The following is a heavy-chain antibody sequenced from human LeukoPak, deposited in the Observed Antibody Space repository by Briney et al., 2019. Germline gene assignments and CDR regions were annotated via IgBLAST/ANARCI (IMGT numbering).Heavy chain of an antibody. CDR1: GYTFTGYY. CDR2: ISTYNGNT. Sequence: GASVKVSCKASGYTFTGYYMHWVRQAPGQRPEWMGWISTYNGNTKYALKFQDRVTLTRDTSTTTAYMELRGLTSDDRAVYYCTRASFDHWGQGTLVIVSS. V-gene: IGHV1-18*04. CDR3: TRASFDH. J-gene: IGHJ4*02.